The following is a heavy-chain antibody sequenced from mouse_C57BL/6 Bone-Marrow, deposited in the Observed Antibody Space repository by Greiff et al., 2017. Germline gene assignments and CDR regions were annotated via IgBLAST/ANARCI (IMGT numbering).Heavy chain of an antibody. D-gene: IGHD3-1*01. CDR1: GFTFSSYA. V-gene: IGHV5-4*01. CDR2: ISDGGSYT. CDR3: AREGLL. Sequence: EVKLVESGGGLVKPGGSLKLSCAASGFTFSSYAMSWVRQTPEKRLEWVATISDGGSYTYYPDNVKGRFTISRDHAKNNLYLQMSHLKSEDTAMYYCAREGLLWGQGTLVTVSA. J-gene: IGHJ3*01.